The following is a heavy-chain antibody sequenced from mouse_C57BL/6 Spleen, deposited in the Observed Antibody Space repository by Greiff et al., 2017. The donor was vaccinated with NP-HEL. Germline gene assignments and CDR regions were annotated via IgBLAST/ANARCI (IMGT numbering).Heavy chain of an antibody. CDR1: GFTFSSYG. CDR2: ISSGGSYT. J-gene: IGHJ1*03. V-gene: IGHV5-6*01. Sequence: EVQVVESGGDLVKPGGSLKLSCAASGFTFSSYGMSWVRQTPDKRLEWVATISSGGSYTYYPDSVKGRFTISRDNAKNTLYLQMSSLKSEDTAMYYCARHDDEDFEVWGTGTTVTVSS. CDR3: ARHDDEDFEV. D-gene: IGHD2-12*01.